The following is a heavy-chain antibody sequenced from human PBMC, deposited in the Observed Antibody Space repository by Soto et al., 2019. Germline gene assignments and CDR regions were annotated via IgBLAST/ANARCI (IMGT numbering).Heavy chain of an antibody. J-gene: IGHJ4*02. CDR3: VKVSLGGMTPVFMPGPD. D-gene: IGHD2-2*01. CDR1: GLTFSTYG. V-gene: IGHV3-30*18. CDR2: ISNDVRNI. Sequence: VQLVESGGGVVQPGRSLRLSCAASGLTFSTYGFHWVRQAPGKGLEWVAVISNDVRNIHYAESVKGRFTISRDNSKNTLYLQMNSLRPNDTAVYYCVKVSLGGMTPVFMPGPDWGQGTLVTVSS.